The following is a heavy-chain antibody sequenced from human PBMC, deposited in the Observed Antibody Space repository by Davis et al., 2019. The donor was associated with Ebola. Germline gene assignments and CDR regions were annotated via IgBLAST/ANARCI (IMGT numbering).Heavy chain of an antibody. CDR1: GYTFPAYY. D-gene: IGHD2-15*01. V-gene: IGHV1-2*02. CDR3: ARAVPATQNLDH. J-gene: IGHJ4*02. CDR2: INPNSGGT. Sequence: AASVKVSCKASGYTFPAYYLHWVRRAPGQGLEWMGWINPNSGGTNNAQKFQGRVTMTRGTSISTAYMELNSLRSDDTAVYYCARAVPATQNLDHWGQGTLVTVSS.